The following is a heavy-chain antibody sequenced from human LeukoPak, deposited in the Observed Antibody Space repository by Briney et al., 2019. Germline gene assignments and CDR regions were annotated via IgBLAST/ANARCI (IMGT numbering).Heavy chain of an antibody. J-gene: IGHJ3*01. V-gene: IGHV5-51*01. D-gene: IGHD1-26*01. CDR3: GMSGDRVPLQDDVFDV. CDR1: GYSFTSYC. Sequence: GESLKISCKVSGYSFTSYCIGWVRQMPGKGLEWMGIIYPGDSGPTYSPSFQGQVTISVDKSSNTAYLQWSSPQASDTAMYYCGMSGDRVPLQDDVFDVWGQGTMVTVST. CDR2: IYPGDSGP.